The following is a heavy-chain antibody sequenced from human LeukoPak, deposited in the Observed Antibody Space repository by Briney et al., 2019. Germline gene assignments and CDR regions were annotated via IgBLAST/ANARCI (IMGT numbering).Heavy chain of an antibody. CDR2: ISYDGSNK. CDR1: GFTFASYA. J-gene: IGHJ4*02. V-gene: IGHV3-30-3*01. CDR3: ARPLDY. Sequence: GGSLRLSCAASGFTFASYAMHWVRQAPGKGLEWVAVISYDGSNKYYADSVKGRFTISRDNSKNTLYLQMNSLRAEDTAVYYCARPLDYWGQGTLVTVSS.